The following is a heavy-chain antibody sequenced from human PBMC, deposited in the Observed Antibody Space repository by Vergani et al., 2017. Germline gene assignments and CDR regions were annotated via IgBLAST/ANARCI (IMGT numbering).Heavy chain of an antibody. CDR2: IIPIFGTA. CDR3: ARDQTWGNDEPYYYYGMDV. J-gene: IGHJ6*02. D-gene: IGHD1-1*01. CDR1: GGTFSSYA. V-gene: IGHV1-69*06. Sequence: QVQLVQSGAEVKKPGSSVKVSCKASGGTFSSYAISWVRQAPGQGLEWMGGIIPIFGTANYAQQFQGRVTITADKSTSTAYMELSSLRSDDTAVYYCARDQTWGNDEPYYYYGMDVWGQGTTVTVSS.